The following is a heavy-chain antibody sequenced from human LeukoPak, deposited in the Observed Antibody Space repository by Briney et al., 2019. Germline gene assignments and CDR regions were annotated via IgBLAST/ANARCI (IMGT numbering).Heavy chain of an antibody. CDR3: ARVGHTVTKYYYYYYMDV. V-gene: IGHV1-18*01. CDR1: DYTFTSYG. Sequence: ASVKVSCKASDYTFTSYGISWVRQAPGQGLEWMGWISAYNGNTNYAQKLQGRVTMTTDTSTSTAYMELRSLRSDDTAVYYCARVGHTVTKYYYYYYMDVWGKGTTVTVSS. D-gene: IGHD4-17*01. CDR2: ISAYNGNT. J-gene: IGHJ6*03.